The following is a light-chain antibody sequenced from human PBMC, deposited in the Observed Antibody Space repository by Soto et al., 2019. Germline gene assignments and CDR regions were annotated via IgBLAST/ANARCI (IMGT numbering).Light chain of an antibody. J-gene: IGKJ2*01. V-gene: IGKV3-20*01. CDR2: GAS. CDR3: QQYGSSPMYT. CDR1: QSVSSSY. Sequence: EIVLTQSPGTLSLSPGERATLSCRASQSVSSSYLAWYQQKPGQAPRLLIYGASSRAAGIPDRFSGSGSGTDFTLTISRLEPEDFAVSYCQQYGSSPMYTFGQGTMLEIK.